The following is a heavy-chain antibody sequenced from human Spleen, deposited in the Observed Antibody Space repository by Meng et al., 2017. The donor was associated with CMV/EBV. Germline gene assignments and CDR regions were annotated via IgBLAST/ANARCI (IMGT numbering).Heavy chain of an antibody. CDR2: IYPGDSDT. V-gene: IGHV5-51*01. Sequence: KIYCKGAGYSFTSYGIGWVRQMPGKGLEWMGIIYPGDSDTRYSPSFQGQVTISADKSISTAYLQWSSLEASDTAMYYCARLLTTADYWGQGTLVTVSS. CDR1: GYSFTSYG. CDR3: ARLLTTADY. J-gene: IGHJ4*02. D-gene: IGHD4-11*01.